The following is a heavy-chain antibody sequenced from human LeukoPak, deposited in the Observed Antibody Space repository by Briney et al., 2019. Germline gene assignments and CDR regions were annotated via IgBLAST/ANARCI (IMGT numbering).Heavy chain of an antibody. CDR3: ARDGFDSGAYSGSYNWFDP. CDR2: IHLSGMS. V-gene: IGHV4-34*01. Sequence: SETLSLTCAVYGVSFRGYYWSWIRQSPGHGLKWIGEIHLSGMSDFHPSLKSRVIISVDTSKNQFSLKLSSVPAADTAVYYCARDGFDSGAYSGSYNWFDPWGQGTLVTVSS. J-gene: IGHJ5*02. CDR1: GVSFRGYY. D-gene: IGHD3-22*01.